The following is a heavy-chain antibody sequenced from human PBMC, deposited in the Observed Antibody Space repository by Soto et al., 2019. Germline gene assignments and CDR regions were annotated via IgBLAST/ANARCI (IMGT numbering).Heavy chain of an antibody. CDR2: INPSGGST. D-gene: IGHD3-10*01. CDR1: GYTFTSYY. CDR3: PRAFFGDAFDI. J-gene: IGHJ3*02. Sequence: ASVKVSCKASGYTFTSYYMHWVRQAPGQGLEWMGIINPSGGSTSYAQKFQGRVTMTRDTSTSTVYMELSSLRSEDTAVYYCPRAFFGDAFDIWGQGTMVTVSS. V-gene: IGHV1-46*01.